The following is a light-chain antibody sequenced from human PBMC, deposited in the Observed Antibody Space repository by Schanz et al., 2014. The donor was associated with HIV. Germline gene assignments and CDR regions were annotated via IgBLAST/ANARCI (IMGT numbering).Light chain of an antibody. CDR2: DVN. CDR3: SSYTSSSSYV. V-gene: IGLV2-14*03. CDR1: SADIGAYKS. Sequence: QSALTQPSSVSGSPGQSITISCTGTSADIGAYKSVSWYQQHPGKAPKLIIYDVNNRPSGVSNHFSGSKSGNTASLTISGLQAEDEADYYCSSYTSSSSYVFGTGTKLTVL. J-gene: IGLJ1*01.